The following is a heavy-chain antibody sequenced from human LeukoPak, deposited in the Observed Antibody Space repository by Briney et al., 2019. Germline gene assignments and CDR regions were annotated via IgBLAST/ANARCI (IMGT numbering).Heavy chain of an antibody. D-gene: IGHD3-22*01. CDR2: ISSNGGST. Sequence: GGSLRLSCAASGFTFSSYVMYWVRQAPGKGLEYVSSISSNGGSTYYANSVKGRFTISRDNSKNTLYLQMGSLRAEDMAVYYCARGGQSKYDSSGYLNYFDYLGQGTLVTVSS. CDR3: ARGGQSKYDSSGYLNYFDY. CDR1: GFTFSSYV. V-gene: IGHV3-64*01. J-gene: IGHJ4*02.